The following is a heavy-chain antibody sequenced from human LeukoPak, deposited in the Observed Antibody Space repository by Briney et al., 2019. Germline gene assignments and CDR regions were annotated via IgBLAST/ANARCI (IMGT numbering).Heavy chain of an antibody. CDR1: GHSFTSYW. V-gene: IGHV5-51*01. CDR3: ARLPWGTGTTHNGDY. Sequence: GESLKISCKGSGHSFTSYWIGWVRQMPGKGLEWMGIIYPGDSDTRYSPSFQGQVTISADKSISTAYLQWSSLKASDTAMYYCARLPWGTGTTHNGDYWGQGTLVTVSS. CDR2: IYPGDSDT. J-gene: IGHJ4*02. D-gene: IGHD1-7*01.